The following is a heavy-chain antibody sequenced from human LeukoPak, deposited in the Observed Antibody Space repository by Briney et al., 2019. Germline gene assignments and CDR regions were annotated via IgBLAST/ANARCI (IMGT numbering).Heavy chain of an antibody. V-gene: IGHV3-30-3*01. D-gene: IGHD6-19*01. Sequence: GGSLRPSCAASGFTFSSYAMHWVRQAPGKGLEWVAVISYDGSNKYYADSVKGRFTISRDNSKNTLYLQMNSLRAEDTAVYYCARGAQWLVLGYFDYWGQGTLVTVSS. CDR2: ISYDGSNK. CDR3: ARGAQWLVLGYFDY. J-gene: IGHJ4*02. CDR1: GFTFSSYA.